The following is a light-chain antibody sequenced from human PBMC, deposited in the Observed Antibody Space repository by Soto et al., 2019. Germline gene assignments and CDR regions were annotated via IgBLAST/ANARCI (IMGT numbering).Light chain of an antibody. J-gene: IGKJ1*01. CDR2: GAS. CDR3: QRYGSSPEA. CDR1: QSVSSSY. V-gene: IGKV3-20*01. Sequence: EIVLKQSPGTLSLSPGERATLSCRASQSVSSSYLAWYQQKPGQAPRLLIYGASSRATGIPDRFSGSGSGTDFTLTISRLEPEDFAVYYCQRYGSSPEAFGQGTKVDIK.